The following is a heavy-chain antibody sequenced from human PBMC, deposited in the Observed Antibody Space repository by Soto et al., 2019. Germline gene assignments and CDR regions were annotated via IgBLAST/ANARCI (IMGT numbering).Heavy chain of an antibody. Sequence: QVQLQQWGAGLLKPSETLSLTCAVYGGSFSGYYWSWIRQPPGKGLEWIGEINYSGNTNYNPSLKSRVSISVDTSKNQLFLNMSSVTAADTAMYYCARHHVRGRTIVGVAEYWGQGTLVTVSS. CDR3: ARHHVRGRTIVGVAEY. V-gene: IGHV4-34*01. J-gene: IGHJ4*02. D-gene: IGHD1-26*01. CDR1: GGSFSGYY. CDR2: INYSGNT.